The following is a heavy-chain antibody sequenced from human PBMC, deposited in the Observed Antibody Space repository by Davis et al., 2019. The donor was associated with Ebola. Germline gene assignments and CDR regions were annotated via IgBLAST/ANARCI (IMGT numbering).Heavy chain of an antibody. CDR1: GFTFSSYA. D-gene: IGHD3-22*01. Sequence: GESLKISCAASGFTFSSYAMSWVRQAPGKGLEWVSAISGSGGSTYYADSVKGRFTISRDNSKNTLYLQMNSLRAEDTAVYYCARPYYYDPYGYWGQGTLVTVSS. V-gene: IGHV3-23*01. J-gene: IGHJ4*02. CDR2: ISGSGGST. CDR3: ARPYYYDPYGY.